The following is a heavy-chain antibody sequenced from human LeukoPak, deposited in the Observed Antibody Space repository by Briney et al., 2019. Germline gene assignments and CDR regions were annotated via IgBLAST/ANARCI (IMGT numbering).Heavy chain of an antibody. CDR3: ARDTPRKYYDILTGTPPIG. Sequence: PGRSLRLSCAASGFTFSSYWMHWVRQAPGKGLVWVSRINSDGSSTSYADSVKGRFTISRDNAKNTLYLQMNSLRAEDTAVYYCARDTPRKYYDILTGTPPIGWGQGTMVTVSS. D-gene: IGHD3-9*01. V-gene: IGHV3-74*01. CDR1: GFTFSSYW. J-gene: IGHJ3*01. CDR2: INSDGSST.